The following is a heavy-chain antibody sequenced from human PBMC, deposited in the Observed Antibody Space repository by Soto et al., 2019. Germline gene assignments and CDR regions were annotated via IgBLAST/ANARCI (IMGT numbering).Heavy chain of an antibody. CDR2: ISYDGSNK. CDR1: GFTFSSYA. CDR3: ARVDRAAAGTGVNYFDY. V-gene: IGHV3-30-3*01. Sequence: GGSLRLSCAASGFTFSSYAMHWVRQAPGKGLERVAVISYDGSNKYYADSVKGRFTISRDNSKNTLYLQMNSLRAEDTAVYYCARVDRAAAGTGVNYFDYWGQGTLVTVSS. D-gene: IGHD6-13*01. J-gene: IGHJ4*02.